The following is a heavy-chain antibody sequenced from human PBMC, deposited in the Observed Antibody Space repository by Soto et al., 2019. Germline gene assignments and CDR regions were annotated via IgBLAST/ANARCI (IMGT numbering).Heavy chain of an antibody. Sequence: SETLSLTCTVSGGSISSYYWSWIRQPAGKGLEWIGRIYTSGSTNYNPSLKSRVTMSVDTSKNQFFLKLSSVTAADTAVYYCARLKYYYGSGSLNWFDPWGQGTLVTVSS. J-gene: IGHJ5*02. CDR2: IYTSGST. V-gene: IGHV4-4*07. D-gene: IGHD3-10*01. CDR1: GGSISSYY. CDR3: ARLKYYYGSGSLNWFDP.